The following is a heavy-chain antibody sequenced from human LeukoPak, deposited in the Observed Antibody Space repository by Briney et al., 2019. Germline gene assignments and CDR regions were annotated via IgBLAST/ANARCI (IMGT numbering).Heavy chain of an antibody. CDR2: INQAGSEK. V-gene: IGHV3-7*05. J-gene: IGHJ4*02. Sequence: GGSLRLSCAASGFTFTSYDMSWVRQAPGKGLEWVANINQAGSEKYYVDSVKGRFTISGDNAKNSLYLQMNSLRAEDTAVYYCARENNGWYTHFDYWGQGTLVTVSS. D-gene: IGHD6-19*01. CDR1: GFTFTSYD. CDR3: ARENNGWYTHFDY.